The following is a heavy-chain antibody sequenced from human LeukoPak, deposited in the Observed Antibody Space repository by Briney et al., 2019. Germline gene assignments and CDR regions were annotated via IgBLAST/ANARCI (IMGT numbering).Heavy chain of an antibody. V-gene: IGHV3-21*01. Sequence: PVGSLRLSCAASGFTFSSYSMNWVRQAPGKRLEWVSPISSSSRYIYFADSVKGGFTISRDNAKNSLYLQMNSLRAEDTAVYYCARRLNYGDYGSDYWGQGTLVTVSS. CDR1: GFTFSSYS. J-gene: IGHJ4*02. D-gene: IGHD4-17*01. CDR2: ISSSSRYI. CDR3: ARRLNYGDYGSDY.